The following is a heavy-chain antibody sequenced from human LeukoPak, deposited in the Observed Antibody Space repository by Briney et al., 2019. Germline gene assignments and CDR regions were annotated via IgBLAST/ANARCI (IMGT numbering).Heavy chain of an antibody. CDR2: IYYSGST. Sequence: SETLSLTCTVSGGSISSSSYYWGWIRQPPGKGLEWIGSIYYSGSTYYNPSLKSRVTISVDTSKNQFSLKPSSVTAADTAVYYCAREGVAVAGRDYWGQGTLVTVSS. J-gene: IGHJ4*02. CDR3: AREGVAVAGRDY. D-gene: IGHD6-19*01. CDR1: GGSISSSSYY. V-gene: IGHV4-39*07.